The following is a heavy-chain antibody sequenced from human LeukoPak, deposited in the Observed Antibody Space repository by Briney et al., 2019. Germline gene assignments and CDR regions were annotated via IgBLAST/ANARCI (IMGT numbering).Heavy chain of an antibody. D-gene: IGHD2-15*01. Sequence: ASVKVSCTVSGYTLTELSMHWVRQAPGKGLEWMGGFDPEDGETIYAQKFQGRVTMTEDTSTDTAYMELSSLRSEDTAVYYCATGRPVVGANYYYYGMDVWGQGTTVTVSS. CDR2: FDPEDGET. V-gene: IGHV1-24*01. J-gene: IGHJ6*02. CDR3: ATGRPVVGANYYYYGMDV. CDR1: GYTLTELS.